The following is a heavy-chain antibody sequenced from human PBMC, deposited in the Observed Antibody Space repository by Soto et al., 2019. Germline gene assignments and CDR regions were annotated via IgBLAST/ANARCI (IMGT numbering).Heavy chain of an antibody. D-gene: IGHD3-10*01. Sequence: GASVKVSCKASGGTFSSYAISWVRQAPGQGLEWMGGIIPIFGTANYAQKFQGRVTITADKSTSTAYMELSSLRSEDTAVYYCARPRGYYYGMDVWGQGTTVTVSS. CDR2: IIPIFGTA. CDR1: GGTFSSYA. CDR3: ARPRGYYYGMDV. V-gene: IGHV1-69*06. J-gene: IGHJ6*02.